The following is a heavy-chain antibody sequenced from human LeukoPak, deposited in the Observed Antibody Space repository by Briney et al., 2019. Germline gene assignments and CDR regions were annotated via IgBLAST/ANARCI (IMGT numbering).Heavy chain of an antibody. CDR3: TPVMVEDRGF. J-gene: IGHJ4*02. CDR1: GFIFNKAW. CDR2: IKSNNDGGTT. Sequence: GGSLRLSCAASGFIFNKAWMNWVRQAPGKGPEWVGRIKSNNDGGTTDYVSPVEGRFIISRDDSKNTIYLQMNRLIIDDTAIYYCTPVMVEDRGFWGQGTLVPVSS. D-gene: IGHD2-21*01. V-gene: IGHV3-15*01.